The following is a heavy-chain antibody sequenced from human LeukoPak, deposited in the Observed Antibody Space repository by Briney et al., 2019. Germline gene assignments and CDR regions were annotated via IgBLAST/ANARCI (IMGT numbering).Heavy chain of an antibody. CDR1: GFTVSSDS. D-gene: IGHD4/OR15-4a*01. Sequence: GGSLRLSCTVSGFTVSSDSMSWVRQAPGKGVEWVSFIYSGGSTHYSDSVKGRFTISRDNSKNTLYLQMNSLRAEDTAVHYCARRAGAYSHPYDYWGQGTLVTVSS. CDR2: IYSGGST. J-gene: IGHJ4*02. V-gene: IGHV3-53*01. CDR3: ARRAGAYSHPYDY.